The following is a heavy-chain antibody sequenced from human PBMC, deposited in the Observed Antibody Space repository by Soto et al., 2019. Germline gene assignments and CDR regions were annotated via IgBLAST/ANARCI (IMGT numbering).Heavy chain of an antibody. CDR3: ARSQGGSSSLDIYYYYYYGMDV. J-gene: IGHJ6*02. D-gene: IGHD2-15*01. V-gene: IGHV1-69*01. CDR2: IIPILGTA. Sequence: QVQLVQSGAEVKKPGSSVKVSCKAPGGTFSSYAISWVRQAPGQGLGWMGGIIPILGTANYAQKFQGRVTITADESTSTGYMELSSLRSEDTAVYYCARSQGGSSSLDIYYYYYYGMDVWGQGTTVTVSS. CDR1: GGTFSSYA.